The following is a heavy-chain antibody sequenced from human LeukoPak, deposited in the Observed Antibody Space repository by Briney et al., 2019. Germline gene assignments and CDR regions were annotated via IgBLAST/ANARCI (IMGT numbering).Heavy chain of an antibody. V-gene: IGHV3-7*01. Sequence: GGSLRLSCAASGFTFSSSWMSWVRQAPGKGLEWVANIKPDGSEKFHVDSVKGRFTISRDNSKSSLSLQMNSLRAEDTAVYYCARYGLTAALDFWGQGTLVTVSS. CDR3: ARYGLTAALDF. D-gene: IGHD2-21*02. CDR1: GFTFSSSW. CDR2: IKPDGSEK. J-gene: IGHJ4*02.